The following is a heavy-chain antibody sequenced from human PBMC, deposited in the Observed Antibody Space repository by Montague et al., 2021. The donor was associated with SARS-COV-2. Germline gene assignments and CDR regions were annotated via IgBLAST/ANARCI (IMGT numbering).Heavy chain of an antibody. D-gene: IGHD3-16*01. CDR2: NYYSGST. CDR3: ARVRGEQYVLVFSAYYYYFDF. Sequence: SETLSLTCSVSGGSVSSGSCYWSCIRQPPGKGLEWIGYNYYSGSTNYNPSLKSRVTISVDTSKNQLSLKLSSVTAADTAVYYCARVRGEQYVLVFSAYYYYFDFWGKGTTVTVSS. V-gene: IGHV4-61*01. J-gene: IGHJ6*03. CDR1: GGSVSSGSCY.